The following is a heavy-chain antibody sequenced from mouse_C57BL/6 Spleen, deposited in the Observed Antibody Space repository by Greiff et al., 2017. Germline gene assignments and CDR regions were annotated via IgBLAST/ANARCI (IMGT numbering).Heavy chain of an antibody. V-gene: IGHV1-85*01. CDR1: GYTFTSYD. CDR3: ARSRDWSYWYFDV. J-gene: IGHJ1*03. CDR2: IYPRDGST. D-gene: IGHD3-3*01. Sequence: QVQLQQSGPELVKPGASVKLSCKASGYTFTSYDINWVKQRPGQGLEWIGWIYPRDGSTKYNEKFKGKATLTVDTSSSTAYMELHSLTSEDSAVYFCARSRDWSYWYFDVWGTGTTVTVSS.